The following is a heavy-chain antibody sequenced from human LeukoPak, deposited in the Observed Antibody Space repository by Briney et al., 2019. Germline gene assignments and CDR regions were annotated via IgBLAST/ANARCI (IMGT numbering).Heavy chain of an antibody. D-gene: IGHD6-19*01. CDR3: AKDMLSAVAGTFDY. CDR2: ISWNSGSI. Sequence: GGSLRLSCAASGFTFDDYAMHWVRQAPGKGLEWVSGISWNSGSIGYADSVKGRFTISRDNAKNSLYLQMNSLRAEDTALYYCAKDMLSAVAGTFDYWGQGTLVTVSS. J-gene: IGHJ4*02. V-gene: IGHV3-9*01. CDR1: GFTFDDYA.